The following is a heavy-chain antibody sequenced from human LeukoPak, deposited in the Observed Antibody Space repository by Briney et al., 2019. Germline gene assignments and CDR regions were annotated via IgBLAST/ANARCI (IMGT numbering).Heavy chain of an antibody. V-gene: IGHV4-59*08. J-gene: IGHJ4*02. CDR3: ARGHTTMAFDY. Sequence: SETLSLTCSVSGGSISSYYWSWIRQPPGKGLEWIGYIYYSGSTNYNPSLKSRVTISVDTSKNQFSLKLTSVTAADSAIYYCARGHTTMAFDYWGQGTLVTVSS. CDR1: GGSISSYY. CDR2: IYYSGST. D-gene: IGHD5-18*01.